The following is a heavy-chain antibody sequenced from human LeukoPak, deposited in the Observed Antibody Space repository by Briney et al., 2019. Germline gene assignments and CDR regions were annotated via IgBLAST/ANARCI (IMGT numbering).Heavy chain of an antibody. CDR2: ISGSGGNT. CDR3: AKGWDLYSSNPVGY. Sequence: GGSLRLSCAASGFTFSSYAMSWVRQAPGKGLEWVSAISGSGGNTYYADSVKGRFTISRDNSKNTLYLQMNSLRAEDTAVYYCAKGWDLYSSNPVGYWGQGTLVTVSS. CDR1: GFTFSSYA. V-gene: IGHV3-23*01. D-gene: IGHD6-13*01. J-gene: IGHJ4*02.